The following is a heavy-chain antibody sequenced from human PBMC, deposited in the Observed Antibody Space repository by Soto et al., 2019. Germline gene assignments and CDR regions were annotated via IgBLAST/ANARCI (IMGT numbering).Heavy chain of an antibody. CDR3: AKGFFSSKRWSTHGYIAD. D-gene: IGHD2-2*01. J-gene: IGHJ6*03. CDR2: ISCNSGTI. V-gene: IGHV3-9*01. CDR1: GFNFEDYS. Sequence: EVQLVESGGGLVQPGRSLRLSCAASGFNFEDYSMHWVRQAPGKGLEWVSVISCNSGTIDYAASVRGRFTLSGDNAEKHRNRQMNSRQPDDTALYYCAKGFFSSKRWSTHGYIADWREWTKVTVPS.